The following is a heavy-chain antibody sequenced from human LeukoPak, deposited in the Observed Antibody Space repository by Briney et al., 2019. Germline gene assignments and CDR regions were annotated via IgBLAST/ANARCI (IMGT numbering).Heavy chain of an antibody. D-gene: IGHD5-18*01. CDR3: ARDRWIQLWENYYYYGMDV. V-gene: IGHV3-21*01. J-gene: IGHJ6*04. CDR1: GFTLSSYS. Sequence: GGSRRLLCAASGFTLSSYSMNWVRQAAGKGLDWVSSISSSSSDIYYADSVKGRFTISRDNAKNSLYLQMNSLRAEDTAVYYCARDRWIQLWENYYYYGMDVWGKGTTVTVSS. CDR2: ISSSSSDI.